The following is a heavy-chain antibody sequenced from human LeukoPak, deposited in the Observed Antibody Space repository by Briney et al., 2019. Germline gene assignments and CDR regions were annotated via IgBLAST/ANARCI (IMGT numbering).Heavy chain of an antibody. CDR2: IKQDGSET. CDR3: ARNVRGEDKYSGYDSPPYYFDY. CDR1: GFIFSDYW. J-gene: IGHJ4*02. D-gene: IGHD5-12*01. V-gene: IGHV3-7*01. Sequence: GGSLRLSCAASGFIFSDYWLSWVRQAPGKGLEWVANIKQDGSETHYVDSVKGRFTISRDNAKNSLYLQMNSLRAEDTAVYYCARNVRGEDKYSGYDSPPYYFDYWGQGTLVTVSS.